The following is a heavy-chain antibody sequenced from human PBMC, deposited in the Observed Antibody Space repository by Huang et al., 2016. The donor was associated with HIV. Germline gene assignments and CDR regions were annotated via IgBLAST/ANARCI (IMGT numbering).Heavy chain of an antibody. V-gene: IGHV5-51*01. Sequence: VQLVQSGAEVKKPGESLKISCKGSGYSFSSYWIAWVGQMPGKGREWVGIIFPDDSDTTYSPSFGGQVTISADKSIGTAYLQWSSLKASDTAMYYCARRFSSSSGYFDYWGQGSLVTVSS. D-gene: IGHD6-6*01. J-gene: IGHJ4*02. CDR1: GYSFSSYW. CDR3: ARRFSSSSGYFDY. CDR2: IFPDDSDT.